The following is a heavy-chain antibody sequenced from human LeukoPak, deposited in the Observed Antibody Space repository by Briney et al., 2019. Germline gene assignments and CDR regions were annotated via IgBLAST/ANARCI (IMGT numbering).Heavy chain of an antibody. CDR3: AKDKEGYFDY. J-gene: IGHJ4*02. Sequence: GGSLRLSCAGTGFNFRLHAMNWVRQAPGKGLEWVSYISSSGSTIYYADSVKGRFTISRDNAKNSLYLQMNSLRAEDTALYYCAKDKEGYFDYWGQGTLVTVSS. CDR1: GFNFRLHA. V-gene: IGHV3-48*04. CDR2: ISSSGSTI.